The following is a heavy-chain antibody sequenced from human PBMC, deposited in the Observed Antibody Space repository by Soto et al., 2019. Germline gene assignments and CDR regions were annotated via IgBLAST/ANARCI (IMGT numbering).Heavy chain of an antibody. Sequence: EVQLVESGGGLVQPGGSLRLSCAASGFSFSTYWMHWVRQDPGKGLVWVSRISNDGKITTYADSVKGRFTISRDNAKNTLYLQLNSLRADDTAVYFCGTELSGSLESWGQGNLVTVS. CDR1: GFSFSTYW. D-gene: IGHD3-10*01. J-gene: IGHJ4*02. CDR3: GTELSGSLES. CDR2: ISNDGKIT. V-gene: IGHV3-74*03.